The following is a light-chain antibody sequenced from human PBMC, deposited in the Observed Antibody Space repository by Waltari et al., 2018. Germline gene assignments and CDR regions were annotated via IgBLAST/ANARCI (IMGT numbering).Light chain of an antibody. J-gene: IGLJ1*01. CDR1: SSDVGGYKY. CDR2: EVS. Sequence: QSALTQPPSASGSPGQSVTISCTGTSSDVGGYKYVSWYQQHPGKAPNLIIYEVSKRPSGVHDRFSGSKSGNTASLTVSGLQAEDEADYYGNSYVGSTLFYVFGTGTKVTVV. CDR3: NSYVGSTLFYV. V-gene: IGLV2-8*01.